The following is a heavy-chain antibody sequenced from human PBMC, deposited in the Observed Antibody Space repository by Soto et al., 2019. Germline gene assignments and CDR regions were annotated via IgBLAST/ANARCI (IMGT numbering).Heavy chain of an antibody. D-gene: IGHD5-18*01. Sequence: SQTLSLTCTVSGGSISSYYWSWIRQPPGKGLEWIGYIYYSGSTNYNPSLKSRVTISVDTSKNQFSLKLSSVTAADTAVYYCAREGSGNTDMVLDYWGQGTLVTLSS. CDR1: GGSISSYY. CDR2: IYYSGST. J-gene: IGHJ4*02. CDR3: AREGSGNTDMVLDY. V-gene: IGHV4-59*01.